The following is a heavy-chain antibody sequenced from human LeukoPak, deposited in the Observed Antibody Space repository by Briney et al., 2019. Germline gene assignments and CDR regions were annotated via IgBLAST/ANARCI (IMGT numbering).Heavy chain of an antibody. CDR1: GFTFSSYA. D-gene: IGHD5-24*01. V-gene: IGHV3-30*04. J-gene: IGHJ3*02. Sequence: PGGSLRLSCAASGFTFSSYAMHWVRQAPGKGLEWVAVISYDGSNKYYADSVKGRFTISRDNSKNTLYLQMNSLRSEDTAVYYCARGGWLQYDAFDIWGQGTMVTVSS. CDR2: ISYDGSNK. CDR3: ARGGWLQYDAFDI.